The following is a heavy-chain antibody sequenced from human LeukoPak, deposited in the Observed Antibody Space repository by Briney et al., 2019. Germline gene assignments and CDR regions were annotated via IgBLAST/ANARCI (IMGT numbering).Heavy chain of an antibody. D-gene: IGHD6-19*01. CDR2: ISGSGGST. V-gene: IGHV3-23*01. CDR3: AKVLGIAVAGYDY. CDR1: GFTLSNYA. Sequence: PGGALRLSFAASGFTLSNYAMSWVRQAPGKGLEWVSAISGSGGSTYYADSVKGRFTISRDNSKNTLYLQMNSLRAEDTAVYYCAKVLGIAVAGYDYWGQGTLVTVSS. J-gene: IGHJ4*02.